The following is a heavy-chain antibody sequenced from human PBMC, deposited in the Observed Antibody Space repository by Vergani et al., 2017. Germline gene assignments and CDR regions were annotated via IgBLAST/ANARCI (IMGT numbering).Heavy chain of an antibody. D-gene: IGHD6-6*01. V-gene: IGHV4-59*01. J-gene: IGHJ6*03. CDR3: ARESSSSRTLANYYMDV. CDR2: IYYSGST. Sequence: QVQLQESGPGLVKPSETLSLTCTVSGGSISSYYWSWIRQPPGKGLEWIGYIYYSGSTNYNPSLKSRVTISVDTSKNQFSLKLSSVTAADTAVYYCARESSSSRTLANYYMDVWGKGTTVTVSS. CDR1: GGSISSYY.